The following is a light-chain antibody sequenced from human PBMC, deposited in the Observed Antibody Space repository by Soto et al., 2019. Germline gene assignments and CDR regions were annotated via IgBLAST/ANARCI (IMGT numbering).Light chain of an antibody. CDR2: GVS. CDR3: QVYGPSPPIT. CDR1: RSVIGRQ. Sequence: EIVLTQSPGTLSLSPGERATLCCRASRSVIGRQLAWYQHKPGQAPRLLMFGVSNRATGIPDRFTGSGSGTDFTLTISRLEPEDFAVYYCQVYGPSPPITFGQGTRLEIK. V-gene: IGKV3-20*01. J-gene: IGKJ5*01.